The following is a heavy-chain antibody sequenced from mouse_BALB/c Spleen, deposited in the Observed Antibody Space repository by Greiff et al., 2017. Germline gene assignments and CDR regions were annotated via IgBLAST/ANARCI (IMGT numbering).Heavy chain of an antibody. Sequence: QVQLQQSGPGLVAPSQSLSITCTVSGFSLTSYGVHWVRQPPGKGLEWLGVIWAGGSTNYNSALMSRLRISKDNSKSQVFLKMNSLQTDDTALYYCARDTCDYDAGADAMDYWGQGTSGTVSS. J-gene: IGHJ4*01. V-gene: IGHV2-9*02. CDR3: ARDTCDYDAGADAMDY. CDR2: IWAGGST. CDR1: GFSLTSYG. D-gene: IGHD2-4*01.